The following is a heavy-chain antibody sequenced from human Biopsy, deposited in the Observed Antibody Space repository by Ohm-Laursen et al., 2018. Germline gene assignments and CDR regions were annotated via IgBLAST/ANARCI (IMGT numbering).Heavy chain of an antibody. CDR1: GGSISGYY. Sequence: SDTLSLTCAVSGGSISGYYWSWIRQPPGKGLEWIGEINNRGYTDYNASLKGRVSISVDTSKNQLSLNLTSVTAADTAVFYCARSGQWARYYFDYWGHGTLVTVSP. CDR2: INNRGYT. V-gene: IGHV4-34*01. CDR3: ARSGQWARYYFDY. D-gene: IGHD6-19*01. J-gene: IGHJ4*01.